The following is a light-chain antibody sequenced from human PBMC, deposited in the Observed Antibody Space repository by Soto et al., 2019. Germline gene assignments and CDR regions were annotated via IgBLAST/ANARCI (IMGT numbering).Light chain of an antibody. J-gene: IGLJ1*01. V-gene: IGLV2-23*01. Sequence: QSALTQPASVSGSPGQSITISCTGTSSDVGSYNLVSWYQQHPGKAPKLMIYEGSKRPSGVSNRFSGSKSGNTASLTICGLQAEDEADYYCCSYAGSSTSYVFGTGTKVTVL. CDR3: CSYAGSSTSYV. CDR2: EGS. CDR1: SSDVGSYNL.